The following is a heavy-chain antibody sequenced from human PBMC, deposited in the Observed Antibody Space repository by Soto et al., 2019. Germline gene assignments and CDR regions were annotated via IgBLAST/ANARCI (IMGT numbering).Heavy chain of an antibody. CDR3: ARRDHCSGGTCYSAPERSEGFDP. CDR2: IWFDGSHK. D-gene: IGHD2-15*01. J-gene: IGHJ5*02. Sequence: QVVESGGGVVQPGRSLRLSCATSGFTFSSYGMHWVRQAPGKGLEWVAVIWFDGSHKYYADSVKGRFTISRDNSKNTLHLQMNSLRGEDTAVYYSARRDHCSGGTCYSAPERSEGFDPWGQGTRVTVSS. CDR1: GFTFSSYG. V-gene: IGHV3-33*01.